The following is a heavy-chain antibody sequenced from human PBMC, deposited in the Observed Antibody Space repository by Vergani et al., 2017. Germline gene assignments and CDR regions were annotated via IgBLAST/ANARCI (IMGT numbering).Heavy chain of an antibody. J-gene: IGHJ3*02. D-gene: IGHD2-2*01. CDR2: VSWNSDNI. CDR3: ARVANLVLEPAAMAFDM. Sequence: EVHLVESGGGLVQPGRFLRLSCVASGGNIDFSAMHWVRQAPGKGLEWVSGVSWNSDNIQYADSVKGRFTISRDNAKNSLYLQVNSLRAEDTALYYCARVANLVLEPAAMAFDMLGQGTMVTVSS. CDR1: GGNIDFSA. V-gene: IGHV3-9*01.